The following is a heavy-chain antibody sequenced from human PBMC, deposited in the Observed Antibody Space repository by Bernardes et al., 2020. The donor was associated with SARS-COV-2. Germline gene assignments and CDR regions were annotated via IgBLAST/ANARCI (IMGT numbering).Heavy chain of an antibody. CDR1: GFTFSSYW. Sequence: GGSLRLSCAASGFTFSSYWIPWVGQAPGKGLVWVSRINSDGISTAYADSVKGRFTISRDNAKNTLYLQMNSLRAEDTAVYYCARFSNYYYYYGMDVWGQGTTVTVSS. CDR2: INSDGIST. CDR3: ARFSNYYYYYGMDV. V-gene: IGHV3-74*01. J-gene: IGHJ6*02.